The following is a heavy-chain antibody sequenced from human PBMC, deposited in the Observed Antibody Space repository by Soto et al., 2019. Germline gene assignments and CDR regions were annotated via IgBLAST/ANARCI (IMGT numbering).Heavy chain of an antibody. CDR1: GFTFSSYA. Sequence: GGSLRLSCAASGFTFSSYAMSWVRQAPGKGLEWVSAISGSGGSTYYADSVKGRFTISRDNSKNTLYLQMNSLRAEDTAVYYCAKDLAVGGYYGSGSYYKVEGYWGQGTLVTVSS. CDR3: AKDLAVGGYYGSGSYYKVEGY. J-gene: IGHJ4*02. D-gene: IGHD3-10*01. V-gene: IGHV3-23*01. CDR2: ISGSGGST.